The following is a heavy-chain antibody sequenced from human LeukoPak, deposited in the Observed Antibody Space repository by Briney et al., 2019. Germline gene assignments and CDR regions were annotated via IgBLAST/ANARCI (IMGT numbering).Heavy chain of an antibody. Sequence: GGSLRLSCAASGVTFSSYAMNWVRQTPGKGLEWVSAISGRGGRTYYADSVKGRFTISRDNSKNTLYLQMNSLRAEDTAVYYCARDRYSGSYPLDYWGQGTLVTVSS. CDR1: GVTFSSYA. CDR2: ISGRGGRT. D-gene: IGHD1-26*01. V-gene: IGHV3-23*01. J-gene: IGHJ4*02. CDR3: ARDRYSGSYPLDY.